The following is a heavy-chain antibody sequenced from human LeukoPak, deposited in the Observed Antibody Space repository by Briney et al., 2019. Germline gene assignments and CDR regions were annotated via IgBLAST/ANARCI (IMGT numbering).Heavy chain of an antibody. V-gene: IGHV4-59*01. Sequence: PSETLSLTCTVSGGSISSYYWSWVRQPPGKGLEWVGDIYYSGSTNYNASPKSRVTISVDPSKNQLSLELSSVTDADTGVYYCATICSSISCHTCMDVWGKGTTVTVSS. CDR3: ATICSSISCHTCMDV. D-gene: IGHD2-2*02. CDR1: GGSISSYY. CDR2: IYYSGST. J-gene: IGHJ6*03.